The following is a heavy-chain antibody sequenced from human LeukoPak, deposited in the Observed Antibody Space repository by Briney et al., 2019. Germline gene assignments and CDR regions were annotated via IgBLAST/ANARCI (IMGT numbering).Heavy chain of an antibody. CDR2: ISAYNGNT. Sequence: ASVKVSCKASGYTFTSYGISWVRQAPGQGLEWMGWISAYNGNTNYAQKLQGRVTMTTDTSTSTAYMELTSLTSDDTAVYYCARDQTSNWYRAKYYYGVDVWGQGTTVTVSS. D-gene: IGHD6-13*01. CDR3: ARDQTSNWYRAKYYYGVDV. V-gene: IGHV1-18*01. J-gene: IGHJ6*02. CDR1: GYTFTSYG.